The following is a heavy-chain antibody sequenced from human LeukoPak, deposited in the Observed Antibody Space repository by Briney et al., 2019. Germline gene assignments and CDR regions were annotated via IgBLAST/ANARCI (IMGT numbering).Heavy chain of an antibody. CDR2: ISTDGSNE. CDR3: AKVEYYHGSGYLDY. D-gene: IGHD3-22*01. V-gene: IGHV3-30*18. Sequence: GKSLRLSCAASGFTFSSYGMHWVRQAPGKGLEWVAVISTDGSNEYYADSVKGRLTISRDNSKNMLYLQMNSLRAEDTAVYYCAKVEYYHGSGYLDYWGQGTLVTVSS. CDR1: GFTFSSYG. J-gene: IGHJ4*02.